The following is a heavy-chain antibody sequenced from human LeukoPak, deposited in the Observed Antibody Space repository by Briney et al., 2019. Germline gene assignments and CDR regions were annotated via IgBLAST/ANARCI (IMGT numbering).Heavy chain of an antibody. D-gene: IGHD5-24*01. CDR1: GGSISSYY. CDR3: ARVRDGYNFAFEY. J-gene: IGHJ4*02. V-gene: IGHV4-59*08. Sequence: SETLSLTCTVSGGSISSYYWSWIRQPPGKGPECIGYIYNSGGINYNPSLKSRVTISVDTSKNQFSLKLSSVTAADTAVYYCARVRDGYNFAFEYWGQGTLVTVSS. CDR2: IYNSGGI.